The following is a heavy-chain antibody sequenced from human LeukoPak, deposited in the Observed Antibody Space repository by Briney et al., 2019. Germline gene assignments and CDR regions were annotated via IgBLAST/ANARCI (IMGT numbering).Heavy chain of an antibody. CDR2: TSSSSSYI. V-gene: IGHV3-21*01. Sequence: GGSLRLSCSASGFTFSNYKMNWVRQAPGKGLEWVSSTSSSSSYIYYADSMKGRFTVSRDNAKNSLFLQMNSLRAEDTAVYYCARERLVVVGDAYYYYGMDVWGQGTSVTVSS. CDR3: ARERLVVVGDAYYYYGMDV. J-gene: IGHJ6*02. CDR1: GFTFSNYK. D-gene: IGHD2-2*01.